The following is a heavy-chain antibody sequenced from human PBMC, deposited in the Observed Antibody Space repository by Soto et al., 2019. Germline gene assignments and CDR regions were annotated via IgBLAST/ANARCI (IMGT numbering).Heavy chain of an antibody. CDR1: GGSFSGYY. V-gene: IGHV4-34*01. J-gene: IGHJ6*03. CDR2: INHSGST. Sequence: SETLSLTCAVYGGSFSGYYWSWIRQPPGKGLEWIGEINHSGSTNYNPSLKSRVTISVDTSKNQFSLKLSSVTAADTAVYYCARGRQGYCSSTSCSYYYYYYMDVWGKGTTVTVSS. CDR3: ARGRQGYCSSTSCSYYYYYYMDV. D-gene: IGHD2-2*01.